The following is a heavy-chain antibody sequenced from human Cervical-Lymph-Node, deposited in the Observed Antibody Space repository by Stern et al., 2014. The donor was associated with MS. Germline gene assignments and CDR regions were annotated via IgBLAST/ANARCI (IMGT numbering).Heavy chain of an antibody. CDR2: IIPILDAA. CDR3: ARGFCFEGRRCYDLWSGYYKGEYYFDY. CDR1: GGSFSDYA. Sequence: QVQLVQSGAEVKKPGSSVKVSCKASGGSFSDYAFTWVRQVPGQGLEWMGRIIPILDAANYAQSFQGRVTITADKSTSTVYMEISSLTMEDTALYYCARGFCFEGRRCYDLWSGYYKGEYYFDYWGQGTLVTVSS. D-gene: IGHD3-3*01. V-gene: IGHV1-69*04. J-gene: IGHJ4*02.